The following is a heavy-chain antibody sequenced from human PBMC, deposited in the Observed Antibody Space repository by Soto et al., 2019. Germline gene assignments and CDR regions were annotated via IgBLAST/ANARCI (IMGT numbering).Heavy chain of an antibody. V-gene: IGHV1-69*04. CDR3: ARDSPIGSTYSGYDAIDS. Sequence: SVTVSCQASGGTFSTSTFTWVRQAPGQGLEWMGRTIPILDVADYAQDFQGRVTITADKSTSTAYMELTSLTSKDTAVYYCARDSPIGSTYSGYDAIDSWGQGTLVTVS. CDR2: TIPILDVA. CDR1: GGTFSTST. J-gene: IGHJ4*02. D-gene: IGHD5-12*01.